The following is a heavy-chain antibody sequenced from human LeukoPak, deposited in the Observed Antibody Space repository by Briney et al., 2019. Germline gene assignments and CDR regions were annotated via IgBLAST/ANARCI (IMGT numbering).Heavy chain of an antibody. CDR2: ISGSGVGT. Sequence: PGGSLRLSCAASGFTFRNSAMSWVCQAPGKGLEWVSTISGSGVGTYYADSVKGRFTISRDNFKNTLYLQMNSLRAEDTAVYYCAKNNWNDMPFVDDWGQGTLVTVSS. D-gene: IGHD1-20*01. CDR1: GFTFRNSA. CDR3: AKNNWNDMPFVDD. V-gene: IGHV3-23*01. J-gene: IGHJ4*02.